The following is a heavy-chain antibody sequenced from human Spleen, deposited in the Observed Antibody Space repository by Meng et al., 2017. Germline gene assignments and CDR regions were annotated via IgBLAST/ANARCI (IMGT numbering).Heavy chain of an antibody. CDR1: GGSLSGDY. CDR2: INHRGKT. V-gene: IGHV4-34*10. Sequence: LQESGPGLLKPSETLSLTCAVSGGSLSGDYWSWIRQPPGKGLEWIGEINHRGKTTYNPSLKSRVTMSIDTSEKQFSLKLSSVTAADTAVYYCARDAGDLWGQGTLVTVSS. CDR3: ARDAGDL. J-gene: IGHJ5*02.